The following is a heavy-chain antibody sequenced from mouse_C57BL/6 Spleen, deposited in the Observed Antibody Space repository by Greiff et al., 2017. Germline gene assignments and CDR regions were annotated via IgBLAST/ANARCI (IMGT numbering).Heavy chain of an antibody. CDR2: ISSGGSYT. V-gene: IGHV5-6*01. J-gene: IGHJ1*03. Sequence: EVQRVESGGDLVKPGGSLKLSCAASGFTFSSYGMSWVRQTPDKRLEWVATISSGGSYTYYPDSVKGRFTISRDNAKNTLYLQMSSLKSEDTAMYYCARPVYDYDVWYFDVWGTGTTVTVSS. CDR1: GFTFSSYG. D-gene: IGHD2-4*01. CDR3: ARPVYDYDVWYFDV.